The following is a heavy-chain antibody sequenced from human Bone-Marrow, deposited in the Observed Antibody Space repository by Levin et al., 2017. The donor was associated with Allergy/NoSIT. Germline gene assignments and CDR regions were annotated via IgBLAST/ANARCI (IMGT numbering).Heavy chain of an antibody. CDR3: ARGPVDHPFDY. J-gene: IGHJ4*02. V-gene: IGHV3-30*04. CDR2: ISYDGSNK. CDR1: GFTFSSYA. Sequence: GGSLRLSCAASGFTFSSYAMHWVRQAPGKGLEWVAVISYDGSNKYYADSVKGRFTISRDNSKNTLYLQMNSLRAEDTAVYYCARGPVDHPFDYWGQGTLVTVSS.